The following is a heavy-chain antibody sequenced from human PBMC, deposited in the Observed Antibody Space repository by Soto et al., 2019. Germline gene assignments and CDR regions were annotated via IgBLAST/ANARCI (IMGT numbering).Heavy chain of an antibody. Sequence: PSETLSLTCTVSGGSISSYYWSWIRQPPGKGLEWIGYIYYSGSTNYNPSLKSRVTISVDTSKNQFSLKLSSVTAADTAVYYCAALLDPRGYYYYMDVWGKGTTVTVSS. CDR2: IYYSGST. J-gene: IGHJ6*03. CDR3: AALLDPRGYYYYMDV. V-gene: IGHV4-59*08. CDR1: GGSISSYY. D-gene: IGHD1-1*01.